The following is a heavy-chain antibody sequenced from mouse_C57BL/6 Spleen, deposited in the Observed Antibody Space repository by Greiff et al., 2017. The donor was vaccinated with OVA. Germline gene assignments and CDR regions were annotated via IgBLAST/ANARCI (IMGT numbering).Heavy chain of an antibody. CDR2: ISYDGSN. Sequence: EVQLQESGPGLVKPSQSLSLTCSVTGYSITSGYYWHWIRQFPGNKLEWMGYISYDGSNNYNPSLKNRISITRDTSKNQFFLKLNSVTTEDTATYYCAREGGGKRFDYWGQGTTLTVSS. CDR3: AREGGGKRFDY. CDR1: GYSITSGYY. V-gene: IGHV3-6*01. J-gene: IGHJ2*01.